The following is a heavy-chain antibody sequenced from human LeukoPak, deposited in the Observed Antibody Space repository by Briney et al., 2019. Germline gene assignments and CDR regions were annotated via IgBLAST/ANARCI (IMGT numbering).Heavy chain of an antibody. D-gene: IGHD3-22*01. V-gene: IGHV3-7*05. CDR2: IKQDGSEK. CDR1: GFTFSDYY. J-gene: IGHJ3*02. CDR3: ARELPGGITMIVVVTAFDI. Sequence: GGSLRLSCATSGFTFSDYYMSWIRQAPGKGLEWVANIKQDGSEKYYVDSVKGRFTISRDNAKNSLYLQMNSLRAEDTAVYYCARELPGGITMIVVVTAFDIWGQGTMVTVSS.